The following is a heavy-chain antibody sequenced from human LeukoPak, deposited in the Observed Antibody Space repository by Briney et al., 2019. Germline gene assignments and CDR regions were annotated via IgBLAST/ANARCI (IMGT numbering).Heavy chain of an antibody. J-gene: IGHJ4*02. CDR2: IFTSGST. Sequence: SETLSLTTTVSGGSTISYYWSWILQPPRKRLEWIGYIFTSGSTNYNPSLMSRVTMSADTSKNQFSLMLSSVTAADTAVYYCARHNVYNVVDVWGQGTLVTVSS. V-gene: IGHV4-4*09. CDR1: GGSTISYY. CDR3: ARHNVYNVVDV. D-gene: IGHD5-24*01.